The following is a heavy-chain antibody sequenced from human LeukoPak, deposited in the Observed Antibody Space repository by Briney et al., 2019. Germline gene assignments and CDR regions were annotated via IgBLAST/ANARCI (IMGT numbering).Heavy chain of an antibody. D-gene: IGHD7-27*01. V-gene: IGHV3-21*01. CDR1: GFTFSSYS. CDR2: ISSSSSYI. Sequence: GGSLRLSCAASGFTFSSYSMNWVRQAPGKGLEWVSSISSSSSYIYYADSVKGRFTISRDNAKNSLYLQMNSLRAEDTAVYYCARALAGDGCYYGMDVWGKGTTVTVSS. J-gene: IGHJ6*04. CDR3: ARALAGDGCYYGMDV.